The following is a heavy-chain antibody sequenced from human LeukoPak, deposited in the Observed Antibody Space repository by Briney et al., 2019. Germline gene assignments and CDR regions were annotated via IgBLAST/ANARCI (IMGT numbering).Heavy chain of an antibody. CDR1: GGTFSSYA. Sequence: GASVKVSCKASGGTFSSYAISWVRQAPGQGLEWMGGIIPIFGTANYAQKFQGRVTITADESTSTAYMELSGLRSEDTAVYYCARDGALATGGVYYMDVWGKGTTVTVSS. V-gene: IGHV1-69*13. CDR2: IIPIFGTA. CDR3: ARDGALATGGVYYMDV. D-gene: IGHD2-15*01. J-gene: IGHJ6*03.